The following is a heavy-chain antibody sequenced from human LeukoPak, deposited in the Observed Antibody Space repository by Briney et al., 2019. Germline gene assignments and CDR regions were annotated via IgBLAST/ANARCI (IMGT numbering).Heavy chain of an antibody. J-gene: IGHJ4*02. V-gene: IGHV4-34*01. Sequence: PSEALSLTCAVYGGSFSGFYWSWIRQPPGKGLEWIGEINQSGSTNYNPSLKSRVTISVDTSKNQFSLKLSSVTAADTAVYYCARGGGGVLLWFGEFGYWGQGTLVTVSS. D-gene: IGHD3-10*01. CDR1: GGSFSGFY. CDR2: INQSGST. CDR3: ARGGGGVLLWFGEFGY.